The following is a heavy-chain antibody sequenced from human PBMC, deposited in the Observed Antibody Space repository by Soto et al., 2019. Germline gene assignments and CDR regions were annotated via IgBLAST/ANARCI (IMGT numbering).Heavy chain of an antibody. V-gene: IGHV1-8*01. CDR3: ARGTYSSGWYTSY. D-gene: IGHD6-19*01. CDR1: GYTFTSYD. J-gene: IGHJ4*02. Sequence: ASVKVSCKASGYTFTSYDINWLRQATGQGLEWMGWMNPNSGNTGYAQKFQGRVTMTRNTSISTAYMELSSLRSEDTAVYYCARGTYSSGWYTSYWGQGTLVNVSS. CDR2: MNPNSGNT.